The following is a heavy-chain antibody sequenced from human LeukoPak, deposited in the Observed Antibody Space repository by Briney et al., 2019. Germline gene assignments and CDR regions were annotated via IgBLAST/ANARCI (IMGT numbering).Heavy chain of an antibody. J-gene: IGHJ6*03. V-gene: IGHV3-21*01. CDR1: GFTFSSYS. CDR2: IISSSSYI. Sequence: GGSLRLSCAASGFTFSSYSMNWVRQAPGKGLEWVSSIISSSSYIYYADSVKGRFTISRDNAKNSLYLQMNSLRAEDTAVYYCARDGGLWFGESYMDVWGKGTTVTVSS. D-gene: IGHD3-10*01. CDR3: ARDGGLWFGESYMDV.